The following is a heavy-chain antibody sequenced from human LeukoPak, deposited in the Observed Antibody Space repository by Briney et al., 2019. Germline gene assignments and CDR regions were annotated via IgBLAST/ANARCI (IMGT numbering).Heavy chain of an antibody. V-gene: IGHV3-30*04. J-gene: IGHJ4*02. Sequence: PGGSLRLSCAASGFTFSSYAMHWVRQAPGKGLEWVAVISYDGSNKYYADSVKGRFTISRDNSKNTLYLQMNSLRAEDTAVYYCARNLYDYVWGSYWEFDYWGQGTLVTVSS. CDR2: ISYDGSNK. CDR1: GFTFSSYA. D-gene: IGHD3-16*01. CDR3: ARNLYDYVWGSYWEFDY.